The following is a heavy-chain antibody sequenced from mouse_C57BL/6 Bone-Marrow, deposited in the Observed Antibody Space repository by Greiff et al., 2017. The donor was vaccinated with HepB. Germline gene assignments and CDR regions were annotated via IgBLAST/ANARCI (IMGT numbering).Heavy chain of an antibody. CDR1: GFNFKDDY. CDR2: IDPENGDT. CDR3: TTYYLYWYFDV. V-gene: IGHV14-4*01. D-gene: IGHD1-1*02. Sequence: VQLQQSGAELVRPGASVKLSCTASGFNFKDDYMHWVKQRPEQGLEWIGWIDPENGDTEYASKFQGKATITADTSSNTAYLQLSSLTSEDTAVYYCTTYYLYWYFDVWGAGTTVTVSS. J-gene: IGHJ1*01.